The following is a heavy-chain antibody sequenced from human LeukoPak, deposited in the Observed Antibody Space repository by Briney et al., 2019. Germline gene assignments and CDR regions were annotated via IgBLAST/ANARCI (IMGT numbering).Heavy chain of an antibody. V-gene: IGHV3-30*03. D-gene: IGHD2-15*01. CDR3: AAFIATKLDN. CDR1: GFPFKNHG. J-gene: IGHJ4*02. Sequence: PGRSLRLSCVFSGFPFKNHGMHWVRQAPGKGLEWLAVASTDEISQMYADSVKGRFIISRDTSRNTLNLQMNNLTPEDTAVYYCAAFIATKLDNWGQGILVSVSS. CDR2: ASTDEISQ.